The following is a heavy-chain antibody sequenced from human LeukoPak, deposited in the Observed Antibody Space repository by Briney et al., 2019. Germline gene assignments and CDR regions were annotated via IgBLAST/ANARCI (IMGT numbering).Heavy chain of an antibody. Sequence: GGSLRLSCVGSGFTFSSYTMTWVRQAPGKGLEWVPAIGGRGGSTYYADSVKGRFTITRDNSKNTLYMQMDSLRAEDTAVYYCAKEGGAWGQGTLVTVSS. D-gene: IGHD3-16*01. V-gene: IGHV3-23*01. J-gene: IGHJ5*02. CDR3: AKEGGA. CDR2: IGGRGGST. CDR1: GFTFSSYT.